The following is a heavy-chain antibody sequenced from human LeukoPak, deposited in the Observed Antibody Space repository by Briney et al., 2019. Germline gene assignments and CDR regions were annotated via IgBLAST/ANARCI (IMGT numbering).Heavy chain of an antibody. CDR2: IYYSGST. J-gene: IGHJ4*02. D-gene: IGHD2-2*01. CDR3: ALLPGYCSSTSWYHFDY. CDR1: GGSISSSSYY. Sequence: SETLSLTCTVSGGSISSSSYYWGWIRQPPGKGLEWIGSIYYSGSTYYNPSLKSRVTISVDTSKNQFSLKLSSVTAADTAVYYCALLPGYCSSTSWYHFDYWGQGTLVTVSS. V-gene: IGHV4-39*07.